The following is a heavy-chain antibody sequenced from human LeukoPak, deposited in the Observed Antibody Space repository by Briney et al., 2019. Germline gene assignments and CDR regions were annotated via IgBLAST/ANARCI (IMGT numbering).Heavy chain of an antibody. J-gene: IGHJ4*02. CDR3: AKYRFSGTLPGSGTYLELDY. CDR1: GFTFSSYG. Sequence: GGSLRLSCAASGFTFSSYGMHWVRQAPGKGLEWVAVISYDGNSKYYADSVKGRFTISRDNSKNTLYLQMNSLRAEDTAVYYCAKYRFSGTLPGSGTYLELDYWGQGTLVTASS. D-gene: IGHD3-10*01. V-gene: IGHV3-30*18. CDR2: ISYDGNSK.